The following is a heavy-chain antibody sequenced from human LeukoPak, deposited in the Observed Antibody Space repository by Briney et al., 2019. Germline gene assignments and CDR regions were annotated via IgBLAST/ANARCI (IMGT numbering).Heavy chain of an antibody. CDR2: IIPILGIA. CDR3: ARPPMGSGEGSFDY. J-gene: IGHJ4*02. D-gene: IGHD2-21*01. V-gene: IGHV1-69*04. CDR1: GGTFSSYA. Sequence: GASVKVSCKASGGTFSSYAISWVRQAPGQGLEWMGRIIPILGIANYAQKFQGRVTITADKSTSTAYMELSSLRSEDTAVYYCARPPMGSGEGSFDYWGQGTLVTVSS.